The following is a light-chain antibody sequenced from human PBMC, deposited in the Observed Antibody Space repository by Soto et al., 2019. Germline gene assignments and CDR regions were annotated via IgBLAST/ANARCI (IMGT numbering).Light chain of an antibody. CDR3: QQYHNLWT. V-gene: IGKV3-15*01. CDR1: HYIYSN. Sequence: EIVMTQSPATLSVSPGERATLSCTASHYIYSNVAWFQQRPGQAPRLLIYRASTRATGNPARFSGSGSGTEFTHTITSLQSEDFALYYCQQYHNLWTFGHGTEVEIK. CDR2: RAS. J-gene: IGKJ1*01.